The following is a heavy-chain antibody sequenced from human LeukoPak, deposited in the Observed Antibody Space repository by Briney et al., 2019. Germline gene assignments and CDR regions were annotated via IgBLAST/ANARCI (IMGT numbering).Heavy chain of an antibody. V-gene: IGHV4-34*01. D-gene: IGHD2-2*01. J-gene: IGHJ6*02. CDR1: GGSFSDYF. CDR2: INHSGRT. Sequence: SETLSLTCAVYGGSFSDYFWGWIRQPPGKGLEWIGEINHSGRTYYNPSLKSRVTISVDTSKNQFSLNLSSVSAADTAVYYCARDVVVVPAAIHYGMDVWGQGTTVTVSS. CDR3: ARDVVVVPAAIHYGMDV.